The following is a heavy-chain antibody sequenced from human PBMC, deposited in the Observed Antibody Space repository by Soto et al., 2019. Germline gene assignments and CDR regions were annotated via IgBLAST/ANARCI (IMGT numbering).Heavy chain of an antibody. CDR1: GFTFSNAW. CDR2: IKSKTDGGTT. Sequence: VQLVESGGGLVKPGGSLRLSCAASGFTFSNAWMNWVRQAPGKGLEWVGRIKSKTDGGTTDYAAPVKGRFTISRDDSKNTLYLQMNSLKTEDTAVYYCTTYYYDSSGYYLGAYYYYYGMDVWGQGTTVTVSS. V-gene: IGHV3-15*07. CDR3: TTYYYDSSGYYLGAYYYYYGMDV. D-gene: IGHD3-22*01. J-gene: IGHJ6*02.